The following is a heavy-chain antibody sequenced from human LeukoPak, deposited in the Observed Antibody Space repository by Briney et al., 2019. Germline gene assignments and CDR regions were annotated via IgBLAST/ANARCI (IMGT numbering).Heavy chain of an antibody. CDR2: IYPGDSDT. J-gene: IGHJ4*02. Sequence: GESLKISCEGSGYSFTSYWIGWVRQLPGKGLEWMGIIYPGDSDTRYSPSFQGQVTISADKSMSTAYLQWSSLKASDTAMYYCARLKGSGWYKFPLVYWGQGTLVTVSS. CDR1: GYSFTSYW. D-gene: IGHD6-19*01. CDR3: ARLKGSGWYKFPLVY. V-gene: IGHV5-51*01.